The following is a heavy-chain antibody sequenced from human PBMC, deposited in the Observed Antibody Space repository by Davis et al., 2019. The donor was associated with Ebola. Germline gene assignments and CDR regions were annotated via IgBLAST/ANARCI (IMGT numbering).Heavy chain of an antibody. V-gene: IGHV3-23*01. Sequence: PSGSLRLSCAASGFTFSNYDMSWVRQVPGTGLEWVSTISATEVHTHYPDSGKGRFTISRDNSKDKLYLQMNSLRAEDTATYYCARFCHYTDCSYFDYWGQGNMVAVSS. D-gene: IGHD3-3*01. CDR2: ISATEVHT. CDR3: ARFCHYTDCSYFDY. CDR1: GFTFSNYD. J-gene: IGHJ4*02.